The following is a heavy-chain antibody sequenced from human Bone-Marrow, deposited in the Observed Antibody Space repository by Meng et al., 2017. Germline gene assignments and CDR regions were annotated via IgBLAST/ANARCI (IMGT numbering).Heavy chain of an antibody. CDR3: ARGRGSGSYYNEGGWGVGLGETDY. CDR1: GFTFSSYA. Sequence: GGSLRLSCAASGFTFSSYAMHWVRQAPGKGLEWVAVISYDGSNKYYADSVKGRFTISRDNSKNTLYLQMNSLRAEDTAVYYCARGRGSGSYYNEGGWGVGLGETDYWGQGTLVTVSS. V-gene: IGHV3-30*07. CDR2: ISYDGSNK. D-gene: IGHD3-10*01. J-gene: IGHJ4*02.